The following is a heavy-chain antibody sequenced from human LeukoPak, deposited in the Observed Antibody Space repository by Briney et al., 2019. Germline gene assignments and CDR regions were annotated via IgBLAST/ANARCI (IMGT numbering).Heavy chain of an antibody. CDR2: IYHSGST. Sequence: PSETLSLTCAVSGGSISSSNWWRWVRQPPGKGLEWIGEIYHSGSTNYNPSLKSRVTISVAKSKNQFSPKLSSVTAADTAVYYCARSSSSWIFDYWGQGTLVTVSS. V-gene: IGHV4-4*02. J-gene: IGHJ4*02. D-gene: IGHD6-13*01. CDR1: GGSISSSNW. CDR3: ARSSSSWIFDY.